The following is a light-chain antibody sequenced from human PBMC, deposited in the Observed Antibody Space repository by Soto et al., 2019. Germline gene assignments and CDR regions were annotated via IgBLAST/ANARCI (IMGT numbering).Light chain of an antibody. CDR3: QQRRDWPWT. CDR2: DTS. CDR1: QSVSFY. V-gene: IGKV3-11*01. Sequence: EIVLTQSPATLSLSPGERANLSCRASQSVSFYLGWYQQKPGQAPRLLIYDTSNRATGVPARFSGSGYGTDFTLTISSLGPEDFAVYHCQQRRDWPWTFGQGTKVDIK. J-gene: IGKJ1*01.